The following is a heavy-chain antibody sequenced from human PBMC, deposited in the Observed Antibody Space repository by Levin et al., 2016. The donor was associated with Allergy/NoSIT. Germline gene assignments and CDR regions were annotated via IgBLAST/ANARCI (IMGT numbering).Heavy chain of an antibody. Sequence: ASVKVSCKVSGYTLTELSMHWVRQAPRKGLEWMGGFDPEDGETIYAQKFQGRVTMTEDTSTDTAYMELSSLRSEDTAVYYCATRDYDFWSGSPTKKYGMDVWGQGTTVTVSS. CDR3: ATRDYDFWSGSPTKKYGMDV. D-gene: IGHD3-3*01. J-gene: IGHJ6*02. V-gene: IGHV1-24*01. CDR2: FDPEDGET. CDR1: GYTLTELS.